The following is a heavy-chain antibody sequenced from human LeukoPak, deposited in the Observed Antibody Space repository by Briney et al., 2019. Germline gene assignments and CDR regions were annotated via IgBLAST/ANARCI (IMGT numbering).Heavy chain of an antibody. Sequence: SETLSLTCTVSGGSISSGSYYWSWIRQPAGKGLEWIGRIYTSGSTNYNPSLKSRVTISVDTSKNQFSLKLSSVTAADTAVYYCARPEAGGYFDAFDIWGQGTMVTVSS. J-gene: IGHJ3*02. V-gene: IGHV4-61*02. CDR3: ARPEAGGYFDAFDI. D-gene: IGHD3-22*01. CDR1: GGSISSGSYY. CDR2: IYTSGST.